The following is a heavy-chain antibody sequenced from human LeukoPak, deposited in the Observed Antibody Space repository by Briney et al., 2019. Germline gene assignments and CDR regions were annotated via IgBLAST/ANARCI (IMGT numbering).Heavy chain of an antibody. CDR1: GYTFTSYG. CDR3: ARDPQGDCSGGSCYSRLSVYFDY. CDR2: ISAYNGNT. Sequence: GASVKVSCKASGYTFTSYGISWVRQAPGQGLEWMGWISAYNGNTSYAQKFQGRVTMTRDMSTSTVYMELSSLRSEDTAVYHCARDPQGDCSGGSCYSRLSVYFDYWGQGTLVTVSS. D-gene: IGHD2-15*01. J-gene: IGHJ4*02. V-gene: IGHV1-18*01.